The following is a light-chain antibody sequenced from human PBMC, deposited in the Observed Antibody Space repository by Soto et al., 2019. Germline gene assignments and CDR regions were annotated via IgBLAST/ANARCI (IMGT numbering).Light chain of an antibody. CDR3: GVYTRTSTNL. V-gene: IGLV2-18*01. CDR1: IDDVTAYYR. CDR2: DVS. J-gene: IGLJ1*01. Sequence: QSALTQPPSVSGSPGQSVTISCSGTIDDVTAYYRVSWYQQTPGTAPKLMIYDVSNRPSGVPDRFSGSRSGNTAPLTISGLQAEVQGDYYCGVYTRTSTNLFATGTK.